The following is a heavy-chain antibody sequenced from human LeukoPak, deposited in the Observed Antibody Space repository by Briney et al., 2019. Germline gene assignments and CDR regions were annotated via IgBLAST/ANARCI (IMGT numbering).Heavy chain of an antibody. CDR3: AKPPEVGATVGYFDY. J-gene: IGHJ4*02. CDR2: IKEDGSEK. D-gene: IGHD1-26*01. CDR1: GFTFSRNW. Sequence: PGGSLRLSCAASGFTFSRNWMSWVRQAPGKGLEWVANIKEDGSEKYYVDSVKGRFTISRDNSKNTLYLQMNSLRAEDTAVYYCAKPPEVGATVGYFDYWGQGTLVTVSS. V-gene: IGHV3-7*02.